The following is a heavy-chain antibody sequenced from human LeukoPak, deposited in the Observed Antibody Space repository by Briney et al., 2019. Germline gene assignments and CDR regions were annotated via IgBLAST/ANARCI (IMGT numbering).Heavy chain of an antibody. Sequence: GGSLRLSCAVSGFTFSSHWMNWIRQAPGKGLKWVSVISGSGSSIYYTDSVKGRFTISRDNSKNTLYLQMNSLRAEDTAVYYCAMGATSWSGYSFPKIFQHWGRGTLVTVSS. CDR2: ISGSGSSI. CDR3: AMGATSWSGYSFPKIFQH. J-gene: IGHJ1*01. V-gene: IGHV3-23*01. CDR1: GFTFSSHW. D-gene: IGHD3-3*01.